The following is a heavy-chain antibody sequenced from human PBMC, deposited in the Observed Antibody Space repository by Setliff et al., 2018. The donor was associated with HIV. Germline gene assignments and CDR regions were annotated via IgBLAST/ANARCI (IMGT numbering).Heavy chain of an antibody. D-gene: IGHD3-22*01. J-gene: IGHJ5*02. Sequence: SETLSLTCTVSGGSIRSYYWSWIRQPPGKGLEWLGHAHYSGSNKNNPSLRSRISMAVDTSKNQVSLKLSSVTAANTAVYYCARVGYNDDSGYPYNWFDPWGQGTLVTVSS. V-gene: IGHV4-59*01. CDR1: GGSIRSYY. CDR2: AHYSGSN. CDR3: ARVGYNDDSGYPYNWFDP.